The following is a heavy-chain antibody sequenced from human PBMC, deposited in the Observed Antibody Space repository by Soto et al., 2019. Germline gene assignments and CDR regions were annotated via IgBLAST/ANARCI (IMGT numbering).Heavy chain of an antibody. V-gene: IGHV7-4-1*01. Sequence: GASVKVSCKASGYTFTSYAMNWVRQAPGQGLEWMGWINTNTGNPTYAQGFTGRFVFSLDTSVSTAYLQICSLKAEDMAVYYCARPIQYYYDSSGQSAWFDPWGQGTLVTVSS. CDR1: GYTFTSYA. CDR2: INTNTGNP. CDR3: ARPIQYYYDSSGQSAWFDP. D-gene: IGHD3-22*01. J-gene: IGHJ5*02.